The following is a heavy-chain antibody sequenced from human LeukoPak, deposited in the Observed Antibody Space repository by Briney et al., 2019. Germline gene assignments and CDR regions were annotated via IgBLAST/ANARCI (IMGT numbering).Heavy chain of an antibody. CDR3: LGQIYYYYYIDV. CDR1: GGSISSSSYY. CDR2: IYYSGST. V-gene: IGHV4-39*07. J-gene: IGHJ6*03. Sequence: SETLSLTCTVSGGSISSSSYYWGWIRQPPGKGLEWIGSIYYSGSTYYNPSLKSRVTISVDTSKNQFSLKLSSVTAADTAVYYCLGQIYYYYYIDVWGKGTTVTVSS. D-gene: IGHD7-27*01.